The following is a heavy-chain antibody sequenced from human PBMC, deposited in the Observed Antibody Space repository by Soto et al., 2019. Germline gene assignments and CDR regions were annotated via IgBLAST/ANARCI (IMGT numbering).Heavy chain of an antibody. CDR2: IYHSGST. J-gene: IGHJ4*02. V-gene: IGHV4-38-2*01. CDR1: GYSISSGYY. D-gene: IGHD3-22*01. Sequence: SETLSLTCAVSGYSISSGYYWGWIRQPPGKGLEWIGSIYHSGSTYYNPSLKSRVTISVDTSKNQFSLKLSSVTAADTAVYYCARVSSSGCFDYWGQGTLGTVS. CDR3: ARVSSSGCFDY.